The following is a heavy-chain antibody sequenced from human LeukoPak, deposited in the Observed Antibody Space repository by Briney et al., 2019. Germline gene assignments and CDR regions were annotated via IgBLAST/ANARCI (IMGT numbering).Heavy chain of an antibody. CDR1: GYTFTGYY. V-gene: IGHV1-2*02. J-gene: IGHJ4*02. Sequence: ASVKVSCKASGYTFTGYYMHWVRQAPGQGLEWMGWINPNSGGTNYAQKFRGRVTMTRDTSISTAYMELSRLRSDDTAVYYCARGVGATRYFDYWGQGTLVTVSS. D-gene: IGHD1-26*01. CDR2: INPNSGGT. CDR3: ARGVGATRYFDY.